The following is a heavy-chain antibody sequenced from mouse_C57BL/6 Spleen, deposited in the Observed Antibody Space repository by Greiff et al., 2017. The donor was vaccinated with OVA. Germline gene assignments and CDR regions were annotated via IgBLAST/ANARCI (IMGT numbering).Heavy chain of an antibody. CDR3: ARIYYDYGGNAMDY. CDR1: GYSITSGYY. CDR2: ISYDGST. D-gene: IGHD2-4*01. J-gene: IGHJ4*01. Sequence: VQLQQSGPGLVKPSQSLSLTCSVTGYSITSGYYWYWIRQFPGNKLEWMGYISYDGSTNYNPSLKNRISITRDTSKNQFFLKLNSVTTEDTATDYCARIYYDYGGNAMDYWGQGTSVTVSS. V-gene: IGHV3-6*01.